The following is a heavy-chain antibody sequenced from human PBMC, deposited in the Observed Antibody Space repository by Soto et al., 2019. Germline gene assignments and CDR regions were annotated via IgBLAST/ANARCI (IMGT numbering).Heavy chain of an antibody. CDR3: AKDYQSSGWLEYYFDY. V-gene: IGHV3-30*18. Sequence: GGSLRISCAASGFTFSSYGMHWVRQAPGKGLEWVAVISYDGSNKYYADSVKGRFTISRDNSKNTLYLQMNSLRAEDTAVYYCAKDYQSSGWLEYYFDYWGKGTLVTVSS. CDR2: ISYDGSNK. D-gene: IGHD6-19*01. J-gene: IGHJ4*02. CDR1: GFTFSSYG.